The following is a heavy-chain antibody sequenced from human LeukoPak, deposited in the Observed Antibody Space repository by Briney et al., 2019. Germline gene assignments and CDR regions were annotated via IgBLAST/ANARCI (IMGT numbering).Heavy chain of an antibody. J-gene: IGHJ4*02. D-gene: IGHD6-13*01. CDR1: GGSISSYY. Sequence: SETLSLTCTVSGGSISSYYWSWIRRPPGKGLEWIGYIYYSGSTNYNPSLKSRVTISVDTSKNQFSLKLSSVTAADTAVYYCARGVGIAAAAHYWGQGTLVTVSS. CDR2: IYYSGST. CDR3: ARGVGIAAAAHY. V-gene: IGHV4-59*01.